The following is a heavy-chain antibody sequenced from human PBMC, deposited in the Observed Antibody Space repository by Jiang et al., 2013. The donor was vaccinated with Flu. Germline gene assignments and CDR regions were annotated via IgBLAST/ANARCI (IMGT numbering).Heavy chain of an antibody. D-gene: IGHD4-17*01. Sequence: SVKVSCKASGYTFTSYYMHWVRQAPGQGLEWMGIINPSGGSTSYAQKFQGRVTMTRNTSISTAYMELSSLRSEDTAVYYCARGDYGDGFDYWGQGTLVTVSS. CDR1: GYTFTSYY. V-gene: IGHV1-46*01. CDR3: ARGDYGDGFDY. J-gene: IGHJ4*02. CDR2: INPSGGST.